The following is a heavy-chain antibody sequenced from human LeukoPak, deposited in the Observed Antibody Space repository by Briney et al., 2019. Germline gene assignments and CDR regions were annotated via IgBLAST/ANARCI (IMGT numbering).Heavy chain of an antibody. CDR1: GSTFTSYS. J-gene: IGHJ4*02. V-gene: IGHV1-18*01. CDR2: ISTYNGNS. D-gene: IGHD6-6*01. CDR3: AKDRWRDGSSSFDN. Sequence: ASVKVSCKSSGSTFTSYSINWVRQAPGQGLEGMGWISTYNGNSNYAQKLQGRVTMTTDTSTSTAYMELRSLRSDDTAMYYCAKDRWRDGSSSFDNWGQGTLVTVSS.